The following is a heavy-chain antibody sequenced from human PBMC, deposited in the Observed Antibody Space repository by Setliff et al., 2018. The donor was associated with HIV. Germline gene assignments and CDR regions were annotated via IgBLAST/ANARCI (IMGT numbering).Heavy chain of an antibody. J-gene: IGHJ4*02. CDR1: GGSISSYY. CDR3: AREGYDSSGYFVVL. V-gene: IGHV4-4*07. D-gene: IGHD3-22*01. Sequence: PSETLSLTCTVSGGSISSYYWSWIRQPAGKGLEWIGRIYTSGSTNYNPSLKNRVTMSVDTSKNQFSLKLSSVTAADTAVYYCAREGYDSSGYFVVLWGQGTLVTVSS. CDR2: IYTSGST.